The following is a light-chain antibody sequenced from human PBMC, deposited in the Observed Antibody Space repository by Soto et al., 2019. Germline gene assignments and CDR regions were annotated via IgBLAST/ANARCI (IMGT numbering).Light chain of an antibody. CDR1: HSVGSD. V-gene: IGKV3-15*01. Sequence: EIVMTQSPDTLSVSPGERATLSCRASHSVGSDLAWYQQKPGHTPRLLIYGASTRATGIPARFSGSGSGTEFTPPLQRLPSEDFAIYYCQQYNNWLWTFGQGTKVEIK. CDR3: QQYNNWLWT. J-gene: IGKJ1*01. CDR2: GAS.